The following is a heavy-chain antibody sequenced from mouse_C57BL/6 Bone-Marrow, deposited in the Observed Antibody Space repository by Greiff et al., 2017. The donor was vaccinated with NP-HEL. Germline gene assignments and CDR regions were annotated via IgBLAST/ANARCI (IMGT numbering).Heavy chain of an antibody. Sequence: LQESGPELVKPGASVKISCKASGYAFSSSWMNWVKQRPGKGLEWIGRIYPGDGDTNYNGKFKGKATLTADKSSSTAYMQLSSLTSEDSAVYFCARSVVEGFAYWGQGTLVTVSA. J-gene: IGHJ3*01. CDR2: IYPGDGDT. CDR1: GYAFSSSW. CDR3: ARSVVEGFAY. V-gene: IGHV1-82*01. D-gene: IGHD1-1*01.